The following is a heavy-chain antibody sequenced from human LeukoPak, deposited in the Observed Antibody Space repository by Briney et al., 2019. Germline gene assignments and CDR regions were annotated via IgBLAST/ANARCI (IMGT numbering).Heavy chain of an antibody. CDR3: ARDRAPFDEDTAGTVITEGYGLDV. D-gene: IGHD5-18*01. CDR2: ISSSSTYI. Sequence: GGSLTLSSAASGFTFSWYTMNCVRQAPGKGLEWVSSISSSSTYIYYADSLKGRFTISHENAKDSLFLQQNSMRAEDTAVYYCARDRAPFDEDTAGTVITEGYGLDVWGQEHTVTVSS. CDR1: GFTFSWYT. J-gene: IGHJ6*02. V-gene: IGHV3-21*01.